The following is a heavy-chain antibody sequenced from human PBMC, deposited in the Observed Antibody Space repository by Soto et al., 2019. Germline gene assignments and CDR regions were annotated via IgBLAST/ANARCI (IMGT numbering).Heavy chain of an antibody. D-gene: IGHD2-8*01. CDR3: AKGSHCTNGICYNY. Sequence: GGSLRLSCAASGFTFSTYAMSWVRQAPGKGLEWVSAISGSGGSTYYADSVKGRFTISRDNSKNTLYLQMNSLRAEDTAIYYCAKGSHCTNGICYNYWGQGXLVTVYS. CDR1: GFTFSTYA. V-gene: IGHV3-23*01. CDR2: ISGSGGST. J-gene: IGHJ4*02.